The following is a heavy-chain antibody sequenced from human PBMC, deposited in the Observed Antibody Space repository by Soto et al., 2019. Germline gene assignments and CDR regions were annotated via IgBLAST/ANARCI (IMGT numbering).Heavy chain of an antibody. D-gene: IGHD2-2*01. J-gene: IGHJ5*02. V-gene: IGHV3-21*01. Sequence: GSLRLSCAASGFTFSSYSMNWVRQAPGKGLEWVSSISSSSSYIYYADSVKGRFTISRDNAKNSLYLQMNSLRAEDTAVYYCARLGYCSSTSCYAGIITGTTIDNWFDPWGQGTLVTVSS. CDR2: ISSSSSYI. CDR3: ARLGYCSSTSCYAGIITGTTIDNWFDP. CDR1: GFTFSSYS.